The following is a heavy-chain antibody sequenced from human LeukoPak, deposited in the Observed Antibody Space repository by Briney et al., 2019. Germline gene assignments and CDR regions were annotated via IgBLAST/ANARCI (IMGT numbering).Heavy chain of an antibody. CDR3: AKVAGYYGSGSWDAFDI. CDR1: GFTFSNYA. J-gene: IGHJ3*02. V-gene: IGHV3-23*01. CDR2: ISGSASST. Sequence: PGGSLRLSCAASGFTFSNYAMSWVRQAPGKGLEWVSAISGSASSTYYADSVKGRFTISRDNSKNTLYLQMNSLRAEDTAVYYCAKVAGYYGSGSWDAFDIWGQGTMVTVSS. D-gene: IGHD3-10*01.